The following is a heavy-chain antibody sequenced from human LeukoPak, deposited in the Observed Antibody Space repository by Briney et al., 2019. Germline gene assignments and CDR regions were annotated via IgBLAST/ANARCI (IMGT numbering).Heavy chain of an antibody. Sequence: PSETLSLTCAVYGGSFSGYCWSWIRQPPGKGLEWIGEINHSGSTNYNPSLKSRVTISVDTSKNQFSLKLSSVTAADTAVYYCARARRIQLWSPVYFDYWGQGTLVTVSS. CDR3: ARARRIQLWSPVYFDY. D-gene: IGHD5-18*01. J-gene: IGHJ4*02. CDR1: GGSFSGYC. V-gene: IGHV4-34*01. CDR2: INHSGST.